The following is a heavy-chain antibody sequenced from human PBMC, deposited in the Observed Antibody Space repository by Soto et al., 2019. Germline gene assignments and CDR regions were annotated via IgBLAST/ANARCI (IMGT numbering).Heavy chain of an antibody. CDR2: IYYSGST. D-gene: IGHD3-22*01. CDR1: GGSISSGDYY. Sequence: SETLSLTCTVSGGSISSGDYYWSWIRQPPKKGQEWIGYIYYSGSTYYNPSLKSRVTISVDTSKNQFSLKLSSVTAADTAVYYCARELGDYYDSSGYRTSFDYWGQGTLVTVSS. J-gene: IGHJ4*02. V-gene: IGHV4-30-4*01. CDR3: ARELGDYYDSSGYRTSFDY.